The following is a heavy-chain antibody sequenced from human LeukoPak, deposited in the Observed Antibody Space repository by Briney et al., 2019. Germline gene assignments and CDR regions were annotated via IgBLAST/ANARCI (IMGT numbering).Heavy chain of an antibody. CDR2: INHSGST. V-gene: IGHV4-34*01. Sequence: PSETLSLTCTVSGGSISSYYWSWIRQPPGKGLEWIGEINHSGSTNYNPSLKSRVTISVDTSKNQFSLKLSSVTAADTAVYYCATLGSVSGYYYPTIDYWGQGTLVTVSS. D-gene: IGHD3-22*01. CDR3: ATLGSVSGYYYPTIDY. J-gene: IGHJ4*02. CDR1: GGSISSYY.